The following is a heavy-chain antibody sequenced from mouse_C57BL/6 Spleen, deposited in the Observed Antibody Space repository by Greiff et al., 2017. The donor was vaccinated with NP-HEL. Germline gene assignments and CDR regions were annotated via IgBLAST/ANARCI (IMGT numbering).Heavy chain of an antibody. Sequence: VHLVESGPGLVQPSQSLSITCTVSGFSLTSYGVHWVRQSPGKGLEWLGVIWRGGSTDYNAAFMSRLSITKDNSKSQVFFKMNSLQADDTAIYYCAKNYYGSSYYFDYWGQGTTLTVSS. V-gene: IGHV2-5*01. CDR1: GFSLTSYG. CDR2: IWRGGST. CDR3: AKNYYGSSYYFDY. J-gene: IGHJ2*01. D-gene: IGHD1-1*01.